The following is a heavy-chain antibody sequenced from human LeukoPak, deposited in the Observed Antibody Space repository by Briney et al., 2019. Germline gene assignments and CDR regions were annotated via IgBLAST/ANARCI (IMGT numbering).Heavy chain of an antibody. CDR3: AMRKGGTWILTL. Sequence: SETLSLTCTVSGGSINSGVYFWGWIRQPPGKGLEWIGTIAYNGRTYYNSSLKSRVTISIDMSNIHFSLKLTSVTAADTAVYYCAMRKGGTWILTLWGQGTLVTVSS. D-gene: IGHD5-18*01. V-gene: IGHV4-39*07. CDR1: GGSINSGVYF. CDR2: IAYNGRT. J-gene: IGHJ4*02.